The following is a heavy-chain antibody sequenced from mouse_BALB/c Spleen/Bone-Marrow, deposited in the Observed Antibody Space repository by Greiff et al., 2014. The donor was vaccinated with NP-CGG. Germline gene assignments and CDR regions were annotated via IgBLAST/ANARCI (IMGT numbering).Heavy chain of an antibody. CDR3: ARHEGGEMGFDY. J-gene: IGHJ2*01. V-gene: IGHV1-62-2*01. D-gene: IGHD2-3*01. CDR2: FYPGSGSI. Sequence: QVQLQQSGAALVKPGASVKLSCKASGYTFTEYIIHWVKQRSGQGLEWIGWFYPGSGSIKYNEKFKDKATLTADRSSSTVYMELSRLTSEDSAVYFCARHEGGEMGFDYWGQGTTLTVSS. CDR1: GYTFTEYI.